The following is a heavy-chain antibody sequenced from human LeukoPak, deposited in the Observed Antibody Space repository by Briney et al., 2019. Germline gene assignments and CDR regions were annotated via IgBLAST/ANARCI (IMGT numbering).Heavy chain of an antibody. V-gene: IGHV3-21*01. CDR1: GFIFSSYS. CDR2: ISGSSNYI. J-gene: IGHJ4*02. Sequence: GGSLRLSCAASGFIFSSYSMNWVRQAPGKGLEWVSSISGSSNYIYYADSVKGRFTISRDNPKNSLYLQMNSLRAEDTAVYYCAREATAGIRFEDWGQGTLVTVSS. CDR3: AREATAGIRFED. D-gene: IGHD6-19*01.